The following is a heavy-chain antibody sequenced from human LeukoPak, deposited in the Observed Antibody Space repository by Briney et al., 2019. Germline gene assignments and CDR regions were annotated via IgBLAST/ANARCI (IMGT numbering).Heavy chain of an antibody. D-gene: IGHD6-6*01. J-gene: IGHJ4*02. CDR1: GGSISSSSYY. Sequence: SETLSLTCTVSGGSISSSSYYWGWIRQPPGKGLEWIGIIYYSGSTYYNPSLKSRVTISVDTSKNQFSLKPSSVTAADTAVYYCARAARTERYFDYWGQGTLVTVSS. CDR2: IYYSGST. CDR3: ARAARTERYFDY. V-gene: IGHV4-39*07.